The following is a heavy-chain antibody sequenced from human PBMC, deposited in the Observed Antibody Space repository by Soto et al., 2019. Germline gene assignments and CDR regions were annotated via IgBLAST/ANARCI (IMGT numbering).Heavy chain of an antibody. Sequence: GGSLRLSCAASGFTFSSYAMSWVRQAPGKGLEWVSAISGSGGSTYYADSVKGQFTISRDNSKNTLYLQMNSLRAEDTAVYYCAKSSYSSGWYYFDYWGQGTLVTVSS. J-gene: IGHJ4*02. D-gene: IGHD6-19*01. V-gene: IGHV3-23*01. CDR2: ISGSGGST. CDR1: GFTFSSYA. CDR3: AKSSYSSGWYYFDY.